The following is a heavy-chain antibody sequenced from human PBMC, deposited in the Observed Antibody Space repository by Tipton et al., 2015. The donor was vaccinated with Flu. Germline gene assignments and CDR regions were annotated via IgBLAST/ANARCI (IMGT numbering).Heavy chain of an antibody. CDR3: ARDSGYDYHFVMGV. Sequence: SLRLSCAASGFSFDTYAMHWVRQAPSKGLEWVAVISYDGKVTHYGDSVKGRFTISRDDSKNMLYLQVNSLRGEDTAVYYCARDSGYDYHFVMGVWGQGTTVIVSS. D-gene: IGHD6-19*01. V-gene: IGHV3-30*03. J-gene: IGHJ6*02. CDR1: GFSFDTYA. CDR2: ISYDGKVT.